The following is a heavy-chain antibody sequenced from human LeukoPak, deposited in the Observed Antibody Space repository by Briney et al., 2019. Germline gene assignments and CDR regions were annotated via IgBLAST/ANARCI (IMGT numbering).Heavy chain of an antibody. CDR2: INPNSGDT. J-gene: IGHJ4*02. Sequence: ASVKVSCKASGYTFTGYYMHWVRQAPGQGLEWMGWINPNSGDTNYTQKFQGRVTITTDESTSTAYMELSSLRSEDTAVYYCARDKGPNGGFDYWGQGTLVTVSS. V-gene: IGHV1-2*02. D-gene: IGHD2-8*01. CDR3: ARDKGPNGGFDY. CDR1: GYTFTGYY.